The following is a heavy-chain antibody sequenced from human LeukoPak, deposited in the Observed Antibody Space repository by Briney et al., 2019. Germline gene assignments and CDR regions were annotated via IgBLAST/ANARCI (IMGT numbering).Heavy chain of an antibody. CDR1: GGSISRGGNY. CDR2: IYYSGST. Sequence: PSETLSLTCTVSGGSISRGGNYWRWIRKHPGKGLEWIVYIYYSGSTYYNPSLKSRAIISADTSKNQFSLKLSSVTAADTAVYFCARTYYYDSSGSYYEARHFDYWGQGTLVTVSS. D-gene: IGHD3-22*01. J-gene: IGHJ4*02. V-gene: IGHV4-31*03. CDR3: ARTYYYDSSGSYYEARHFDY.